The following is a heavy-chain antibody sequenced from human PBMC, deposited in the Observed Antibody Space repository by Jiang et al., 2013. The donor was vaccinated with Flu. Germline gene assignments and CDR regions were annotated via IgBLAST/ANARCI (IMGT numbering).Heavy chain of an antibody. D-gene: IGHD5-18*01. Sequence: LLKPSETLSLTCAVYGGSFSGYYWSWIRQPPGKGLEWIGEINHSGSTNYNPSLKSRVTISVDTSKNQFSLKLSSVTAADTAVYYCASSVGYSYGSYYYGMDVWGQGTTVTVSS. V-gene: IGHV4-34*01. CDR3: ASSVGYSYGSYYYGMDV. J-gene: IGHJ6*02. CDR2: INHSGST. CDR1: GGSFSGYY.